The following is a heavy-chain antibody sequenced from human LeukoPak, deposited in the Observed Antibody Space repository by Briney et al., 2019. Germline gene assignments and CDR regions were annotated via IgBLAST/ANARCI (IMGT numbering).Heavy chain of an antibody. CDR2: INPSGGST. J-gene: IGHJ4*02. CDR1: GYTFTSYY. V-gene: IGHV1-46*01. D-gene: IGHD6-19*01. Sequence: ASVKVSCKASGYTFTSYYMHRVRQAPGQGLDWMGVINPSGGSTSYAHKFQGRVTMTRDTSTSTVYMELSSLRSEDTAMYYCARASAHYFDYWGQGTLVTVSS. CDR3: ARASAHYFDY.